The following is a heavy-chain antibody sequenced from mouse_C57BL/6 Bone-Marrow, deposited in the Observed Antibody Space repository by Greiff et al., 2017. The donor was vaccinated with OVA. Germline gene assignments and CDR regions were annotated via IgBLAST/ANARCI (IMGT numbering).Heavy chain of an antibody. D-gene: IGHD2-3*01. CDR3: ARTGASDCYYPAGLAY. Sequence: QVQLKQPGAELVKPGASVKLSCKASGYTFTSYWMHWVKQRPGQGLEWIGMIHPNSGSTNYNEKFKSKATLTVDKSSSTAYLQLSSLTSGDSAVYYLARTGASDCYYPAGLAYWCQGTLVTVSA. CDR1: GYTFTSYW. V-gene: IGHV1-64*01. CDR2: IHPNSGST. J-gene: IGHJ3*01.